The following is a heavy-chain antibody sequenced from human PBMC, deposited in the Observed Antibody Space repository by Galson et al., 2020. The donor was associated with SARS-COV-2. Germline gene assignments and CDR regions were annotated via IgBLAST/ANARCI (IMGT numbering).Heavy chain of an antibody. Sequence: TGGSLRLSCAASGFTFSSYAMHWVRQAPGKGLEWVAVISYDGSNKYYADSVKGRFTISRDNSKNTLYLQMNSLRAEDTAVYYCARDCGSYLCVWGQGTLVTVSS. V-gene: IGHV3-30-3*01. CDR3: ARDCGSYLCV. CDR1: GFTFSSYA. CDR2: ISYDGSNK. J-gene: IGHJ4*02. D-gene: IGHD1-26*01.